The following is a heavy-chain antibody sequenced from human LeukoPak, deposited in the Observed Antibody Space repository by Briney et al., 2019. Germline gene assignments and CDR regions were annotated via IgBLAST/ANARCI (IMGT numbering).Heavy chain of an antibody. V-gene: IGHV1-18*01. J-gene: IGHJ6*02. Sequence: GASVKVSCKASGYTFTSYGISWVRQAPGQGLEWMGWISAYNGNTNYAQKLQGRVTMTTDTSTSTAYMELRSLRSDDTAVYYCARDDGLLYYYYGMDVWGQGTTVTVSS. CDR2: ISAYNGNT. CDR3: ARDDGLLYYYYGMDV. CDR1: GYTFTSYG. D-gene: IGHD3-9*01.